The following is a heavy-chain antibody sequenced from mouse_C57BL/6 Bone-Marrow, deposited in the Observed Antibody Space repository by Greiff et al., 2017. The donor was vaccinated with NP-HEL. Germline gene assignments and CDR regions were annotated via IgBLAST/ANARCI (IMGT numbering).Heavy chain of an antibody. D-gene: IGHD2-4*01. Sequence: QVQLQQSGAELVRPGSSVKLSCKASGYTFTSYWMDWVKQRPGQGLVWIGNIYPSDSETHYNQKFKDKATLTVDKSSSTAYMQLSSLTSEDSAVYYCAKLYDYDVDYAMDYWGQGTSVTVSS. V-gene: IGHV1-61*01. J-gene: IGHJ4*01. CDR1: GYTFTSYW. CDR2: IYPSDSET. CDR3: AKLYDYDVDYAMDY.